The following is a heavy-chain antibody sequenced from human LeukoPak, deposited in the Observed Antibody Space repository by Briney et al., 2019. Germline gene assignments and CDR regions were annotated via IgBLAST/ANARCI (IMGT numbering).Heavy chain of an antibody. Sequence: PGGSLRLSCAASGFTFSSYAMSWVRQAPGKGLVWVSRINSDGSSTSYADSVKGRFTISRDNSKNTLYLQMNSPRAEDTAVYYCARERPYSSGSDYYYYGMDVWGQGTTVTVSS. V-gene: IGHV3-74*01. J-gene: IGHJ6*02. CDR3: ARERPYSSGSDYYYYGMDV. D-gene: IGHD6-19*01. CDR1: GFTFSSYA. CDR2: INSDGSST.